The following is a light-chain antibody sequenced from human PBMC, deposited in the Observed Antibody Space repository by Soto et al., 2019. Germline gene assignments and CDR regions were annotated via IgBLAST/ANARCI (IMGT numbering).Light chain of an antibody. CDR2: GAT. J-gene: IGKJ1*01. CDR3: QEFNTWPWP. V-gene: IGKV3-15*01. CDR1: QSVNSN. Sequence: ETVMTQSPATLSVSPGERVTLSCSASQSVNSNLAWYQQKLGHAPRVLIYGATTRATDIPARFSGSGSGPEFPLTTGGLKCQYFAIYLCQEFNTWPWPLGPGTKIEL.